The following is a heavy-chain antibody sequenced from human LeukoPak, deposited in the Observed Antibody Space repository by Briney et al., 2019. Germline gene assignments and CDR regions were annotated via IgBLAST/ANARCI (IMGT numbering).Heavy chain of an antibody. CDR2: IWYDGSNK. D-gene: IGHD6-13*01. J-gene: IGHJ4*02. V-gene: IGHV3-33*03. Sequence: GGSLRLSCVASGFSFRSYAMHRVRQAPGKGLEWVGVIWYDGSNKYYAESVEGRFTISRDNSKNTLYLQMSSLRAEDTALYYCARGVASVGTAPDSWGQGTLVTVPS. CDR3: ARGVASVGTAPDS. CDR1: GFSFRSYA.